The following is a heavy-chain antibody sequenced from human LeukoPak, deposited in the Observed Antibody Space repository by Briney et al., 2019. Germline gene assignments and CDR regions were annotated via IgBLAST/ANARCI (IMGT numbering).Heavy chain of an antibody. Sequence: GASVKVSCKASGYTFTGYYMHWVRQAPGQGLEWMGWINPNSGGTNYAQKFQGRVTMTRGTSISTAYMELSRLRSDDTAVYYCARDSRRTRNWFDPWGQGTLVTVSS. D-gene: IGHD1-1*01. CDR1: GYTFTGYY. V-gene: IGHV1-2*02. CDR2: INPNSGGT. J-gene: IGHJ5*02. CDR3: ARDSRRTRNWFDP.